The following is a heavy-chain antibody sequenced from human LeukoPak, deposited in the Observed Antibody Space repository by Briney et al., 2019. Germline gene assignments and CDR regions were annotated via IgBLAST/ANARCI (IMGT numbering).Heavy chain of an antibody. CDR1: GYTYTSYA. Sequence: VASVKVSCKASGYTYTSYAMNWVRQAPGQGLEWMGWINTNTGNPTYAQGFTGRFVFSLDTSVSTAYLQINSLKAEDTAVYYCARDHIAAAGSFDYWGQGTLVTVSS. D-gene: IGHD6-13*01. CDR3: ARDHIAAAGSFDY. V-gene: IGHV7-4-1*02. CDR2: INTNTGNP. J-gene: IGHJ4*02.